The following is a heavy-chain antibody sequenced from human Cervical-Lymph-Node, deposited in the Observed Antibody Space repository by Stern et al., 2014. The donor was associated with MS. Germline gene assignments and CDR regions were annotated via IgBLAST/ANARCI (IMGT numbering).Heavy chain of an antibody. CDR2: FDPEEGES. CDR3: ASGPGGSYYPDI. V-gene: IGHV1-24*01. CDR1: GHTLRDLT. J-gene: IGHJ3*02. Sequence: QVQLVQSGAEVKKPGASVQVSCEVSGHTLRDLTIHWVRLTAVKGLEWMGGFDPEEGESRYAPKFQDRLIMNQKFSPDTAYMDLSSLTSDDTGVYYCASGPGGSYYPDIWGQGTRVTV. D-gene: IGHD1-26*01.